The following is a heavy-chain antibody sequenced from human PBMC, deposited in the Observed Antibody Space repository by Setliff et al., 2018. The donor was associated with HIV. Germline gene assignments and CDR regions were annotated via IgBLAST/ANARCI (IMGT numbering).Heavy chain of an antibody. CDR2: IYYSGST. CDR3: VRGGSSSSWFDP. Sequence: LSLTCTVSGGSISSSSYYWGWIRQPPGKGLEWIGSIYYSGSTYYNPSLKSRVTISVDTSKNQFSLKLSSVTAADTAVYYCVRGGSSSSWFDPWGQGTLVTVSS. J-gene: IGHJ5*02. CDR1: GGSISSSSYY. V-gene: IGHV4-39*01. D-gene: IGHD6-6*01.